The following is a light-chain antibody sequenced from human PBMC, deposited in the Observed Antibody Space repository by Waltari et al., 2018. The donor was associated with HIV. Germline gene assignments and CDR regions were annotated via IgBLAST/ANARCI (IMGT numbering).Light chain of an antibody. CDR1: QTVTNK. Sequence: DIQMTQSPSSLSASVGDSVTITCRASQTVTNKVNWYQQKPGKAPKVLIYDASTLQSGVPSRFRGGGSWTDFTLTITSRQLDDFATYFCQQSFSSPLTFGTGTKVDI. J-gene: IGKJ3*01. CDR3: QQSFSSPLT. V-gene: IGKV1-39*01. CDR2: DAS.